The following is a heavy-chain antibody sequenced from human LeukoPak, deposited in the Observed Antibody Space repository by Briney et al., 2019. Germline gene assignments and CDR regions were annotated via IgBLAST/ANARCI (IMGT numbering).Heavy chain of an antibody. D-gene: IGHD1-26*01. CDR2: IYYSGST. J-gene: IGHJ4*02. Sequence: SQTLSLTCTVSGGSISSGGYYWSWIRQPPGKGLEWIGSIYYSGSTYYNPSLKSRVTISVDTSKNQFSLKLSSVTAADTAVYYCARRLNVGASDYWGQGTLVTVSS. CDR3: ARRLNVGASDY. V-gene: IGHV4-39*01. CDR1: GGSISSGGYY.